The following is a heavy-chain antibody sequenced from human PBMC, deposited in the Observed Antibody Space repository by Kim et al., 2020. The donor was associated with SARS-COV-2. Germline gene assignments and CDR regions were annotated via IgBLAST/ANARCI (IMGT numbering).Heavy chain of an antibody. CDR1: GGTFSSYA. J-gene: IGHJ6*02. V-gene: IGHV1-69*13. D-gene: IGHD3-22*01. Sequence: SVKVSCKASGGTFSSYAISWVRQAPGQGLEWMGGIIPIFGTANYAQKFQGRVTITADESTSTAYMELSSLRSEDTAVYYCARERGGRITMIVGKSYYYYGMDVWGQGTTVTVSS. CDR3: ARERGGRITMIVGKSYYYYGMDV. CDR2: IIPIFGTA.